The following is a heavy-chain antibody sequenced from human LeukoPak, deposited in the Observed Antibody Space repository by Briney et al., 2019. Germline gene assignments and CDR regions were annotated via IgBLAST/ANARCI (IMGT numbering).Heavy chain of an antibody. J-gene: IGHJ4*02. CDR2: IYYSGST. CDR3: ARGLGGSSGCFGY. V-gene: IGHV4-59*01. D-gene: IGHD6-19*01. CDR1: AGSFSGYY. Sequence: TSETLSLTCAVYAGSFSGYYWSWIRQPPGKGLEWIGYIYYSGSTNYNPSLKSRVTISVDTSKNQLSLKLRSVTAAGTAVYYCARGLGGSSGCFGYWGQGTLVTVSS.